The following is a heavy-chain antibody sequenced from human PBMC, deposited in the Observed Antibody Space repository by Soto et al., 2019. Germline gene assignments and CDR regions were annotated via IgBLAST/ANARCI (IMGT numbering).Heavy chain of an antibody. CDR1: GFTFSSYA. CDR3: AKSYSSNWYDYFDY. Sequence: EVQLLESGGGLVQPGGSLRLSCAASGFTFSSYAMSWVRQAPGKGLEWVSAISGSGDSTYYADSVKGRFTISRDTSKNTLYLQMDSLRAEDTHLYYCAKSYSSNWYDYFDYWGQGTLVTVSS. J-gene: IGHJ4*02. V-gene: IGHV3-23*01. CDR2: ISGSGDST. D-gene: IGHD6-13*01.